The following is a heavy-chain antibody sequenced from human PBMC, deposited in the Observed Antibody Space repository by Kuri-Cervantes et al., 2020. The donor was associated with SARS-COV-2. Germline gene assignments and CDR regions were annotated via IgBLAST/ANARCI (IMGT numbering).Heavy chain of an antibody. Sequence: SETLSPTCTVSGGSISSGGYYWSWIRQHPGKGLEWIGYIYYSGSTYYNPSLKSRVTISVDTSKNQFSLKLSSVTAADTAVYYCASNLAVAGLFIAFDIWGQGTMVTVSS. CDR1: GGSISSGGYY. V-gene: IGHV4-31*03. D-gene: IGHD6-19*01. J-gene: IGHJ3*02. CDR2: IYYSGST. CDR3: ASNLAVAGLFIAFDI.